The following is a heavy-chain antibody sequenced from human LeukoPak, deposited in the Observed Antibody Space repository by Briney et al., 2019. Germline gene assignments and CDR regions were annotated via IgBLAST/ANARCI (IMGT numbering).Heavy chain of an antibody. CDR3: ARAAGGGYFDF. Sequence: SVKVSCKASGGTFSGYAISWVRQAPRQGLEWVGGIIPIFGTANYAQKFQGRVTITTDESTSTAYMELSSLRSEDTAVYYCARAAGGGYFDFWGQGTLVTVSS. CDR1: GGTFSGYA. D-gene: IGHD6-13*01. CDR2: IIPIFGTA. J-gene: IGHJ4*02. V-gene: IGHV1-69*05.